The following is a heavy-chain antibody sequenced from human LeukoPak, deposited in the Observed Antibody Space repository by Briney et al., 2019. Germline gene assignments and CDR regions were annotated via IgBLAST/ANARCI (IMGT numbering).Heavy chain of an antibody. CDR2: ISYDGGNK. V-gene: IGHV3-30*18. D-gene: IGHD6-19*01. Sequence: GGSLRLSCAASGFTFSGYGMHRVRQAPGKGLEWVALISYDGGNKYYADSVKGRFTISRDNSNNTLYLQMNSLTVEDTAVYYCAKSAAVVYGMDVWGQGTTVTVSS. J-gene: IGHJ6*02. CDR3: AKSAAVVYGMDV. CDR1: GFTFSGYG.